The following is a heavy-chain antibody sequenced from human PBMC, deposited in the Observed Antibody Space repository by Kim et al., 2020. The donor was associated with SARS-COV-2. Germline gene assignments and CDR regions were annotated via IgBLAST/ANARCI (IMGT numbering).Heavy chain of an antibody. CDR1: GFTFGDCT. V-gene: IGHV3-49*03. J-gene: IGHJ3*02. Sequence: GGSLRLSCTASGFTFGDCTMSWFRQAPGKGLEWVGLIRSKTFGGTTEYAASVKGRFTISRDDSKSIAYLQLNSLKTEDTAVYYCTTDWGGSSAFDIWGQGTMVTVSS. D-gene: IGHD1-26*01. CDR3: TTDWGGSSAFDI. CDR2: IRSKTFGGTT.